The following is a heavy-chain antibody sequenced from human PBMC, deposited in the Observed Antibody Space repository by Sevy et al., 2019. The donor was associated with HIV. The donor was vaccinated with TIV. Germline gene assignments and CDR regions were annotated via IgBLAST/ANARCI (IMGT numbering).Heavy chain of an antibody. CDR3: ARVGGGGYYDPWSGYLEFDP. Sequence: GGSLRISCVGSGFSFSSDAMSWVRQAPGKGLQWVATVSASGGSTYYADSVRGRFSITRDNSKNTLYVKMNSLRAEDTAVYCCARVGGGGYYDPWSGYLEFDPWGQGTLVTVSS. V-gene: IGHV3-23*01. J-gene: IGHJ5*02. D-gene: IGHD3-3*01. CDR1: GFSFSSDA. CDR2: VSASGGST.